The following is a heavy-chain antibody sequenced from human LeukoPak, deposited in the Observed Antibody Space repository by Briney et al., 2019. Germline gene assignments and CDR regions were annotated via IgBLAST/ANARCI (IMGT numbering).Heavy chain of an antibody. CDR1: GGSFRGYY. Sequence: KPAETLSLTCAVYGGSFRGYYWRWIRQPPGKGLEWIGEINHSGSTNYNPSLKSRVTISVDTSKNQFSLKLSSVTAADTAVYYCARGRVLLWFGALGKDNWFDPWGQGTLVTVSS. D-gene: IGHD3-10*01. J-gene: IGHJ5*02. CDR3: ARGRVLLWFGALGKDNWFDP. V-gene: IGHV4-34*01. CDR2: INHSGST.